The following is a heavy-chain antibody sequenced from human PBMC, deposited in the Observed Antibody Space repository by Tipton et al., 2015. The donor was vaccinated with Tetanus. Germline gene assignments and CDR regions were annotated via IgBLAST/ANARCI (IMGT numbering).Heavy chain of an antibody. J-gene: IGHJ1*01. CDR3: ARTSGYLYSSY. CDR1: GGSISTYH. V-gene: IGHV4-59*01. CDR2: IDYFGTT. D-gene: IGHD3-3*01. Sequence: TLSLTYTVSGGSISTYHWNWIRQFPGKGLEWIGYIDYFGTTKYNPSLKSRVAMSVDTSKNQLSLKLSSVTSADTAVYYCARTSGYLYSSYWGQGTLVTVSS.